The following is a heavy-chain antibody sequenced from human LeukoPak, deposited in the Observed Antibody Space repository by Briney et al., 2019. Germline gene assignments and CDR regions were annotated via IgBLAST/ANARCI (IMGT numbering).Heavy chain of an antibody. CDR2: IKQDGSER. CDR1: GFTFSSYW. V-gene: IGHV3-7*01. J-gene: IGHJ4*02. CDR3: ARDAVDTGMVGYSDY. Sequence: PGGSLRLSCVASGFTFSSYWMRWLRRAPGKGLEWVANIKQDGSERNSVVSVKGPITISRDNAKNSLYLQMDSLGAEDAAVYYCARDAVDTGMVGYSDYWGQGTLVTVSS. D-gene: IGHD5-18*01.